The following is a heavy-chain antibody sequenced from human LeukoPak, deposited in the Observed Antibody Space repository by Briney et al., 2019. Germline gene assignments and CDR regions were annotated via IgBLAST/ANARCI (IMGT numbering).Heavy chain of an antibody. CDR3: ARQPGMTAKSWYFDL. CDR2: IHPGDSHT. CDR1: GYTFTKYW. J-gene: IGHJ2*01. D-gene: IGHD2-2*01. Sequence: GESLKISCEGSGYTFTKYWIGWVRQLPGKGLEWMGIIHPGDSHTWYSPSFQGQVTISADKSISMAYLQWSSLKASDTAMYFCARQPGMTAKSWYFDLWGRGTLVTVSS. V-gene: IGHV5-51*01.